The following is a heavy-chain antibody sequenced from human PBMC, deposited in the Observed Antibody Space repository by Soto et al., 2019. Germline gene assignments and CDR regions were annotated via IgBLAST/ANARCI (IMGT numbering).Heavy chain of an antibody. D-gene: IGHD3-3*01. CDR2: INAGNGNT. J-gene: IGHJ4*01. Sequence: SSMKVSCKASGYPFTSYAMHWVRQAPGQRLEWMGWINAGNGNTKYSQKFQGRVTITRDTSASTAYMELSSLRSEDTAVYYCASSAIRSGFSYFAYWGQVTPWTVSS. CDR3: ASSAIRSGFSYFAY. CDR1: GYPFTSYA. V-gene: IGHV1-3*01.